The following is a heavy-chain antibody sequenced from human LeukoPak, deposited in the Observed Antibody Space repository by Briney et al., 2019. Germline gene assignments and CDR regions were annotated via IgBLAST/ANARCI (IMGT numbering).Heavy chain of an antibody. CDR2: IYYSGST. Sequence: SETLSLTCTVSGGSISSYYWSWIRQPPGKGLEWIGYIYYSGSTNYNPSLKSRVTISVDTSKNQFSLKLSSVTAADTAVYYCAGTGYLSNFDYWGQGTLVTVSS. V-gene: IGHV4-59*01. D-gene: IGHD3/OR15-3a*01. CDR3: AGTGYLSNFDY. J-gene: IGHJ4*02. CDR1: GGSISSYY.